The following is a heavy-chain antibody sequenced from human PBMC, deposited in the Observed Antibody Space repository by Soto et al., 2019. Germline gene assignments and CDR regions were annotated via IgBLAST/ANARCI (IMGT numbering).Heavy chain of an antibody. CDR1: GGSISSYY. V-gene: IGHV4-59*01. D-gene: IGHD1-20*01. Sequence: PSETLSLTCTVSGGSISSYYWSWLRQPPGKGLEWIGYIYYSGSTNYNPSLKSRVTISVDTSKNQFSLKLSSVTAADTAVYYCARITGTEGGYYYYGMDVWGQGTTVT. CDR3: ARITGTEGGYYYYGMDV. J-gene: IGHJ6*02. CDR2: IYYSGST.